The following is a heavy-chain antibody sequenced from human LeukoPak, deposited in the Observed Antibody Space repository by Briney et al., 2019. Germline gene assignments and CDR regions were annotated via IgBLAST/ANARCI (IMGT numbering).Heavy chain of an antibody. CDR2: INPNSGGT. V-gene: IGHV1-2*02. D-gene: IGHD3-10*01. CDR3: ATAFKYGSGSYYFDY. J-gene: IGHJ4*02. Sequence: ASVKVPCKASGYTFTGYYMHWVRQAPGQGLEWMGWINPNSGGTNYAQKFQGRVTMTRDTSISTAYMELSRLRSDDTAVYYCATAFKYGSGSYYFDYWGQGTLVTVSS. CDR1: GYTFTGYY.